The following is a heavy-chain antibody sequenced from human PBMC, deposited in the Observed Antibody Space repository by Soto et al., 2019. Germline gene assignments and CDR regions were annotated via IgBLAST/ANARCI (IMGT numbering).Heavy chain of an antibody. CDR3: AKGIQPQGIYYCYGMDV. J-gene: IGHJ6*02. D-gene: IGHD5-18*01. Sequence: GGSLRLSCAASGFTFSSYGMHWVRQAPGKGLEWVAVISYDGSNKYYADSVKGRVTISRDNSKNTLNMQMNSLRAEDKAEYSCAKGIQPQGIYYCYGMDVWGQGTTVTVSS. CDR2: ISYDGSNK. V-gene: IGHV3-30*18. CDR1: GFTFSSYG.